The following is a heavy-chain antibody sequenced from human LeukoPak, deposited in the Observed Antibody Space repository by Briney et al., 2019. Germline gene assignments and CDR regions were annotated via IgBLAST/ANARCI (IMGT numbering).Heavy chain of an antibody. V-gene: IGHV3-23*05. J-gene: IGHJ5*02. CDR2: INSNGINT. D-gene: IGHD6-19*01. CDR3: AKPISLGLAVSAVWFD. Sequence: GGSLRLSCAASGFAFNFYAMSWVRQAPGKGLQWVSTINSNGINTYYADSVRGRFTISRDNSKDTLYLQLNSLRAEGTDIYFFAKPISLGLAVSAVWFD. CDR1: GFAFNFYA.